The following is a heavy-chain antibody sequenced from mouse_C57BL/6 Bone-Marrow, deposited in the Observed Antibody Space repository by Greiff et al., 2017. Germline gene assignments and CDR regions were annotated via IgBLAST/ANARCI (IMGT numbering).Heavy chain of an antibody. CDR2: ISYDGSN. D-gene: IGHD2-1*01. J-gene: IGHJ1*03. CDR3: ARDKNYGNRYWYFDV. V-gene: IGHV3-6*01. CDR1: GYSITSGYY. Sequence: EVQLQESGPGLVKPSQSLSLTCSVTGYSITSGYYWNWIRQFPGNKLEWMGYISYDGSNNYNPSHKHRISITRDTSKNQCFLKLKSGTTEDTATDYCARDKNYGNRYWYFDVWGTGTTGTVSS.